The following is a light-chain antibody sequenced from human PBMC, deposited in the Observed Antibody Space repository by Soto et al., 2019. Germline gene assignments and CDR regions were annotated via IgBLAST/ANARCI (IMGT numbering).Light chain of an antibody. CDR2: WAS. J-gene: IGKJ1*01. Sequence: DIVMTQSPDSLAVSLGERATINCKSSQTLLHGSTYLAWYQQQTGQPPELLIYWASTRESGVPDRFSGSGYGINFTITIGSLQAEDVAVYYCQKYYTTPLTFGQGTKVEV. CDR3: QKYYTTPLT. CDR1: QTLLHGSTY. V-gene: IGKV4-1*01.